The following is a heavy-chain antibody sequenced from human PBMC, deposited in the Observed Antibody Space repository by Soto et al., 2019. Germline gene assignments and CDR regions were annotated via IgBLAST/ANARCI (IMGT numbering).Heavy chain of an antibody. D-gene: IGHD1-26*01. CDR3: ARAEYHTLYRGGYYYYGMDV. V-gene: IGHV4-59*01. CDR1: GGSISSYY. CDR2: IYYSGST. J-gene: IGHJ6*02. Sequence: TSETLCLTCTVSGGSISSYYGSWIRQPPGKGLEWIGYIYYSGSTRYNPSLKSRVTISVDTSKNQFSLKLSSVAAADTAVYYCARAEYHTLYRGGYYYYGMDVWGQGTTVTVSS.